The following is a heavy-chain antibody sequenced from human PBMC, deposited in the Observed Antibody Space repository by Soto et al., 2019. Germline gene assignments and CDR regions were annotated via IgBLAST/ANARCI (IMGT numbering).Heavy chain of an antibody. D-gene: IGHD2-21*02. CDR1: GGPFSGYY. CDR2: INHSGST. J-gene: IGHJ4*02. CDR3: ARGNIVVVTAILYYFDY. V-gene: IGHV4-34*01. Sequence: SETLSLTCAVYGGPFSGYYWRWIRQPPGKGLEWIGEINHSGSTNYNPSLKSRVTISVDTSKNQFSLKLSSVTAADTAVYYCARGNIVVVTAILYYFDYWGQGTLVTVS.